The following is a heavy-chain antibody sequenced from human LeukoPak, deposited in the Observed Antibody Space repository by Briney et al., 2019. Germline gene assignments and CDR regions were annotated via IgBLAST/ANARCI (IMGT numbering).Heavy chain of an antibody. CDR3: AREGYYGSGSPPSLYFDY. V-gene: IGHV3-30-3*01. J-gene: IGHJ4*02. D-gene: IGHD3-10*01. CDR1: GFTFRNYV. Sequence: PGGSLRLSCAASGFTFRNYVIHWVRQAPGKGLEWVAVTSSDLNVKLYADSVKGRFTISRDNSMSTLYLQMNSLRPEDTAIYYCAREGYYGSGSPPSLYFDYWGQGTLVTVSS. CDR2: TSSDLNVK.